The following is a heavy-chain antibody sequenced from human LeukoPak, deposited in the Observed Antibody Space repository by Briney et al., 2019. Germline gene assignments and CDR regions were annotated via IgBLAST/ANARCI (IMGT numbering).Heavy chain of an antibody. CDR3: ASSLWFGELFETTPSFDY. D-gene: IGHD3-10*01. V-gene: IGHV4-61*08. CDR1: GGSISSGGYY. Sequence: SETLSLTCTVSGGSISSGGYYWSWIRQHPGKGLEWIGYIYYSGSTNYNPSLKSRVTISVDTSKNQFSLKLSSVTAADTAVYYCASSLWFGELFETTPSFDYWGQGTLVTVSS. J-gene: IGHJ4*02. CDR2: IYYSGST.